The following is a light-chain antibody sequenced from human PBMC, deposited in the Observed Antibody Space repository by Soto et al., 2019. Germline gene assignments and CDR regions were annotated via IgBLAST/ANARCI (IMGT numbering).Light chain of an antibody. CDR2: LGS. Sequence: IVMTQSPLSLPVTPGEPASISCRSSQSLLHSNGYNYLDWYLQKPGQSPQLLIYLGSNRASGVTDRFSGSGSGTDFTLKISGVEAEDVGVYYCMQALQTPLTFGQGTRLEIK. J-gene: IGKJ5*01. V-gene: IGKV2-28*01. CDR3: MQALQTPLT. CDR1: QSLLHSNGYNY.